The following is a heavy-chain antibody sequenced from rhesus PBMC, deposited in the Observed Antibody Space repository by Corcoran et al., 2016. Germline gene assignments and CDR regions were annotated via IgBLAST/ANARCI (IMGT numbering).Heavy chain of an antibody. CDR2: VVPEDGEA. CDR3: ATGGAAGNRVAGDAFDF. J-gene: IGHJ3*01. Sequence: EVQLVQSGAEVKKPGASVKISCKASGYTFTDYYLHWVRQAPGKGLEWMGLVVPEDGEAIHAQKFQGRVTIHADTSTATAYMELSSLRSEDTAVYYCATGGAAGNRVAGDAFDFWGQGLRVTVSS. D-gene: IGHD6-31*01. V-gene: IGHV1-111*02. CDR1: GYTFTDYY.